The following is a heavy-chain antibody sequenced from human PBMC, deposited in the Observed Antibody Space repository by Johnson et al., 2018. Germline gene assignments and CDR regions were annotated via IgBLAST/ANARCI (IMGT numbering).Heavy chain of an antibody. J-gene: IGHJ3*02. CDR1: GASISSSNW. D-gene: IGHD3-9*01. V-gene: IGHV4-4*02. CDR3: ARDNEFQFDSRGSVGLALDI. CDR2: VYHSGST. Sequence: QVQLVESGPGLVKPSETLSLTCGVSGASISSSNWWSWVRQSPGKGLEWIGEVYHSGSTNYNPSLQSRVTISVDESKNQFSLKLKSVTAADTAVFYCARDNEFQFDSRGSVGLALDIWGQGTMVFVSS.